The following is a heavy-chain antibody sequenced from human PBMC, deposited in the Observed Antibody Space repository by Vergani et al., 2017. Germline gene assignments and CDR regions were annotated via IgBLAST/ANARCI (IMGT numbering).Heavy chain of an antibody. D-gene: IGHD6-19*01. CDR2: IHYSENT. CDR1: GASANSYY. CDR3: ASDTHSGQRADR. J-gene: IGHJ5*02. Sequence: QVKLQESGPGLVKPSETLSLTCTVSGASANSYYWSWIRQPPGKELEWIGSIHYSENTNYNPALKTRVTISVDTSKNQFSLTLTSVTAADTAVYYCASDTHSGQRADRWGQGILVTVTS. V-gene: IGHV4-59*02.